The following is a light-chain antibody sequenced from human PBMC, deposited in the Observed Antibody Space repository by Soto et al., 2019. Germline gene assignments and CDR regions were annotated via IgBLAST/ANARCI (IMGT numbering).Light chain of an antibody. Sequence: DIQMTQSPSSVSASVGDRVTINSRASQGISSWSVTYQQKPGKAPKLLIYAASSLQSGVPSRFSGSGSGTDFTLTISSLQPEDFATYYCQQANSFPRPFRGGTKVETK. V-gene: IGKV1-12*01. CDR3: QQANSFPRP. CDR2: AAS. CDR1: QGISSW. J-gene: IGKJ4*01.